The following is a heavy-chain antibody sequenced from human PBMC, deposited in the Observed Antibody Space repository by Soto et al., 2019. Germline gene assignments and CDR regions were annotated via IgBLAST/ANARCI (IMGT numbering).Heavy chain of an antibody. CDR2: TYQSGSA. CDR3: ARDYYGMDV. V-gene: IGHV4-30-2*06. Sequence: QVQLQESGSGLVKPSQTLSLTCTVSGGSISSGGYSWTWIRQSPGKGLEWIGYTYQSGSAYYNPSLNSRVTISVDRSKNQFSLNLTSVTAADTAVYYCARDYYGMDVWGQGTTVTVSS. CDR1: GGSISSGGYS. J-gene: IGHJ6*02.